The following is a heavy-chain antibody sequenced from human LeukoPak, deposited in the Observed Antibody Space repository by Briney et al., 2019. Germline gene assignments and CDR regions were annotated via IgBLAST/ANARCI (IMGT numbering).Heavy chain of an antibody. CDR3: GRETDFGVVTN. CDR1: GVSVSSNGAS. CDR2: TYYRTQHWHS. D-gene: IGHD3-3*01. V-gene: IGHV6-1*01. Sequence: SQTLSLTCAISGVSVSSNGASWNWIRQSPSRGLEWLGRTYYRTQHWHSDDAPSFKGRITLDPDTSKNQFSLQLNSMTPEDTAVYYCGRETDFGVVTNWGQGTLVTVSS. J-gene: IGHJ4*02.